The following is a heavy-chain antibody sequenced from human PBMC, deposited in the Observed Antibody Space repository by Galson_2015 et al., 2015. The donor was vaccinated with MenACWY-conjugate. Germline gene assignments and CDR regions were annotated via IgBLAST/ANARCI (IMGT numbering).Heavy chain of an antibody. CDR2: IRSKANSYAT. V-gene: IGHV3-73*01. J-gene: IGHJ4*02. D-gene: IGHD4-23*01. CDR3: IATVVTPSGDFDY. Sequence: SLRLSCAASGFTFSGSAMHWARQASGKGLEWVGRIRSKANSYATAYAASVKGRFTISRDDSKNTAYLQMNSLKTEDTAVYYCIATVVTPSGDFDYWGQGTLVTVSS. CDR1: GFTFSGSA.